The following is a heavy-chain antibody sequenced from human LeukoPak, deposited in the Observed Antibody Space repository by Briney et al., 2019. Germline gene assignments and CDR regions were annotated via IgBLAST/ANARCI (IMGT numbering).Heavy chain of an antibody. V-gene: IGHV3-30*18. D-gene: IGHD3-10*01. J-gene: IGHJ4*02. Sequence: GGSLRLSCAASGFTFSSYEMNWVRQAPGKGLEWVAVISSDISYKSYADSVKGRFTVSRANSENTLYLQMNSLRAEDTAVYYCAKGLVTGSLDYWGQGALVTVSS. CDR1: GFTFSSYE. CDR2: ISSDISYK. CDR3: AKGLVTGSLDY.